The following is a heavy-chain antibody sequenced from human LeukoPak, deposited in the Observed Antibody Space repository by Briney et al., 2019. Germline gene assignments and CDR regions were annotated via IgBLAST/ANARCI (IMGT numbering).Heavy chain of an antibody. CDR2: ISGSGGST. J-gene: IGHJ4*02. CDR1: GFTFSSYS. Sequence: GGSLRLSCAASGFTFSSYSMNWVRQAPGKGLEWVSAISGSGGSTYYADSVKGRFTISRDNSKNTLYLQMNSLRAEDTAVYYCAIRPTVSNDYWGQGTLVTVPS. V-gene: IGHV3-23*01. D-gene: IGHD4-17*01. CDR3: AIRPTVSNDY.